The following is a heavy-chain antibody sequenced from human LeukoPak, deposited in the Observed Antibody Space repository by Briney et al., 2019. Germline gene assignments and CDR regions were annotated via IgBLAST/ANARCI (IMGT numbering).Heavy chain of an antibody. CDR3: AKTAVVITFRFDD. V-gene: IGHV3-20*04. D-gene: IGHD4/OR15-4a*01. Sequence: GGSLRLSCAASGFTFDDYGMSWVRQAPGKGLEWVSGINWNGGSTGYADSVKGRFTISRDNAKNMVYLQMNSLRADDTAVYYCAKTAVVITFRFDDWGQGALVTVSS. CDR1: GFTFDDYG. J-gene: IGHJ4*02. CDR2: INWNGGST.